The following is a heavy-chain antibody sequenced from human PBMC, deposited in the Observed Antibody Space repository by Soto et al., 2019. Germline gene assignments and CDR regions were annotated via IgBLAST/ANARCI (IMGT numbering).Heavy chain of an antibody. CDR3: AGYPFPPYSSSWYPLSAPWFDP. Sequence: SETLSLTCTVSGGSISSYYWSWIRQPPGKGLEWIGYIYYSGSTNYNPSLKSRVTISVDTSKNQVSLKLSSVTAADTAVYYCAGYPFPPYSSSWYPLSAPWFDPWGQETLVTVSS. CDR2: IYYSGST. J-gene: IGHJ5*02. D-gene: IGHD6-13*01. V-gene: IGHV4-59*08. CDR1: GGSISSYY.